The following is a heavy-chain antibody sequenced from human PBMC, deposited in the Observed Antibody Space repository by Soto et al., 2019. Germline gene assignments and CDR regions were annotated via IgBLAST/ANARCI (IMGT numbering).Heavy chain of an antibody. CDR1: GFSVTANY. J-gene: IGHJ4*02. D-gene: IGHD5-12*01. V-gene: IGHV3-53*01. CDR2: IYSGGST. Sequence: EVQVVESGGGLIQPGGSLRLSCEVSGFSVTANYMSGVRQAPGKGLEWVSVIYSGGSTYYIDSVKGRFSISRDISKNTLYLQMNSLRAEDTAVYYCHGYGYWGQGTLVTVSS. CDR3: HGYGY.